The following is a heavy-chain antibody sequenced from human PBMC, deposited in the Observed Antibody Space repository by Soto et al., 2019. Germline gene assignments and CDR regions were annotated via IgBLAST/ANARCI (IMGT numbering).Heavy chain of an antibody. CDR2: IDKSGST. D-gene: IGHD3-10*02. J-gene: IGHJ3*02. Sequence: QVQLQESGPGLVKPSQTLSLTCTVSGGSISSGGYYWSWIRQHPGKGLEFMGYIDKSGSTYYNPSIKSRVTIVVDTSKNQYSLKLSSVTAADTAVYYCARRRGNGVFAFDIWGQGTMVIVSS. V-gene: IGHV4-31*03. CDR3: ARRRGNGVFAFDI. CDR1: GGSISSGGYY.